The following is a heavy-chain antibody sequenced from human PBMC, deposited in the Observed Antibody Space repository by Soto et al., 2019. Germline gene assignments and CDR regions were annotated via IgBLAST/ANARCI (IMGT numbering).Heavy chain of an antibody. V-gene: IGHV1-24*01. Sequence: ASVKVSCKVSGYTLTELSMHWVRQAPGKGLEWMGGFDPEDGETIYAQKFQGRVTMTEDTSTDTAYMELSSLRSEDTAVYYCATDPGEYCSSTRCYISDYWGQGTLVTLSS. D-gene: IGHD2-2*02. CDR2: FDPEDGET. CDR1: GYTLTELS. CDR3: ATDPGEYCSSTRCYISDY. J-gene: IGHJ4*02.